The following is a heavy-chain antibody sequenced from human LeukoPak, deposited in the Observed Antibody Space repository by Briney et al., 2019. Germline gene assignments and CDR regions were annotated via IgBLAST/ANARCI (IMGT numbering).Heavy chain of an antibody. Sequence: GGSLRLSCAASGFTFSSYAMSWVRQAPGKGLEWVSAISGSGGSTYYADSVKGRFTISRDNSKSTLYLQMNSVRAEDTAVYYCAKDLYYYGSGSQLDAFDIWGQGTMVTVSS. CDR3: AKDLYYYGSGSQLDAFDI. J-gene: IGHJ3*02. CDR1: GFTFSSYA. CDR2: ISGSGGST. D-gene: IGHD3-10*01. V-gene: IGHV3-23*01.